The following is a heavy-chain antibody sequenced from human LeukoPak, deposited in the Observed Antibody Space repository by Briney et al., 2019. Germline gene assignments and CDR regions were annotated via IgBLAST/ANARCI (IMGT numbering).Heavy chain of an antibody. D-gene: IGHD4-11*01. CDR3: ARAWTVTTPLVDP. J-gene: IGHJ5*02. V-gene: IGHV1-18*04. CDR1: GYIFTRTG. CDR2: ISPYNDNT. Sequence: ASVKVSCKASGYIFTRTGINWVRQAPGQGLEWMGWISPYNDNTKYAQKFQGRVTMTTDTSTTTAYMDLRSLRSDDTAVYYCARAWTVTTPLVDPWGQGTLVTVSS.